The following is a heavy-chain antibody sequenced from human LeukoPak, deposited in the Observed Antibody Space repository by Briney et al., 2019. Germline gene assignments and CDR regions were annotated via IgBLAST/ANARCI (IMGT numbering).Heavy chain of an antibody. CDR3: AKDFRIGYSAHFDY. CDR1: GFTFRSHA. V-gene: IGHV3-23*01. CDR2: IYENGGTT. Sequence: GGSLRLSCVGSGFTFRSHAMSWVRQAPEKGLEFVSGIYENGGTTYYADSVKGRFSISRDDSKNTLYLQMDSLRGEDTAVYYCAKDFRIGYSAHFDYWGQGVLVTVSS. D-gene: IGHD2-21*01. J-gene: IGHJ4*02.